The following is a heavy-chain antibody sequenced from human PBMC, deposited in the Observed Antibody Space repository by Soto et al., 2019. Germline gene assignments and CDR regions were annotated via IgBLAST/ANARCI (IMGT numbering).Heavy chain of an antibody. J-gene: IGHJ4*02. V-gene: IGHV3-15*01. CDR2: IKSKTDGGTT. Sequence: EVQLVESGGGLVKPGGSLRLSCAASGFTFSSYSMNWVRQAPGKGLEWVGRIKSKTDGGTTDYAAPVKGRFTISRDDSKNTLYLQMNSLKTEDTAVYYCTTTDYGDYADYWGQGTLVTVSS. CDR1: GFTFSSYS. CDR3: TTTDYGDYADY. D-gene: IGHD4-17*01.